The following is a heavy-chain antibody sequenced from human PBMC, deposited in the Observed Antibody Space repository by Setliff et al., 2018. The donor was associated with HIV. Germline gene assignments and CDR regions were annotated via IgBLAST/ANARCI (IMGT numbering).Heavy chain of an antibody. CDR2: ISSDGGTI. V-gene: IGHV3-48*01. D-gene: IGHD2-15*01. CDR1: GFIFSTYS. Sequence: GGSLRLSCATSGFIFSTYSMNWVRQAPGKGLEWVAYISSDGGTIYYADSVKGRFTISRDNGKNSVYLEMNSLRAEETAVYYCARDLRSSHGSPNYFDYWGRGALVTVSS. J-gene: IGHJ4*02. CDR3: ARDLRSSHGSPNYFDY.